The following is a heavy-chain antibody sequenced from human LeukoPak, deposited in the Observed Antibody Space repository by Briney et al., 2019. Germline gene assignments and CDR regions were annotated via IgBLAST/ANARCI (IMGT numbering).Heavy chain of an antibody. D-gene: IGHD3-10*01. Sequence: PSETLSLTCTVSGGSISSHYWSWIRQPPGKGLEWIGYIYYSGSTNYNPSLKSRDTISVDTSKNQFSLKLSSVTAADTAVYYCARGRRSITMVRGVVRWFDPWGQGTLVTVSS. CDR1: GGSISSHY. CDR2: IYYSGST. J-gene: IGHJ5*02. CDR3: ARGRRSITMVRGVVRWFDP. V-gene: IGHV4-59*11.